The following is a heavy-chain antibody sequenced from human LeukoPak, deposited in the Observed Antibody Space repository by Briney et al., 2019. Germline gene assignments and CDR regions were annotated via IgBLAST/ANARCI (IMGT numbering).Heavy chain of an antibody. J-gene: IGHJ6*03. Sequence: GGSLRLSCAASGFTFSSYGMHWVRQAPGTGLEWVAFIRSDGSNKNYADSVKGRFTISRDNAKNSLYLQMNSLRAEDTAVYYCARRTFTMVRGVIKGYYYYYYYMDVWGKGTTVTVSS. D-gene: IGHD3-10*01. CDR1: GFTFSSYG. V-gene: IGHV3-30*02. CDR2: IRSDGSNK. CDR3: ARRTFTMVRGVIKGYYYYYYYMDV.